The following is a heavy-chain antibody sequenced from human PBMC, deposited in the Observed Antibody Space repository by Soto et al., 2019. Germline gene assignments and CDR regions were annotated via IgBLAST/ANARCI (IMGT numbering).Heavy chain of an antibody. Sequence: AGSLRLSCEASGFTFSIYWMSWIRQAPGKGLEWVANIKQDGSEKYYVDSVKGRFTISRDNAKNSLYLQMNSLRDEDTAVYYCATSLGIVVVPAAISGYWGQGT. CDR3: ATSLGIVVVPAAISGY. J-gene: IGHJ4*02. CDR2: IKQDGSEK. V-gene: IGHV3-7*01. D-gene: IGHD2-2*03. CDR1: GFTFSIYW.